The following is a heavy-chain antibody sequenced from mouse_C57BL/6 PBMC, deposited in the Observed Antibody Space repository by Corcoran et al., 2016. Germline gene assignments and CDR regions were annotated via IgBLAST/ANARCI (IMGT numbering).Heavy chain of an antibody. J-gene: IGHJ2*01. Sequence: EVQLQQSGPELVKPGASVKISCKASGYTFTDYYMNWVKQSHGKSLEWIGDINPNNGGTSYNQKFKGKATLTVDKSSSTAYMELHSLTSEDSAVYYCARYWDYWGQGTTLTVSS. CDR1: GYTFTDYY. CDR3: ARYWDY. CDR2: INPNNGGT. D-gene: IGHD4-1*01. V-gene: IGHV1-26*01.